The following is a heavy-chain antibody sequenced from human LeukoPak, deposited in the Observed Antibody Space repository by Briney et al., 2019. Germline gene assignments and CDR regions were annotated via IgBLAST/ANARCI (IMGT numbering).Heavy chain of an antibody. CDR1: GFTFSSYA. CDR2: ISGSGGST. J-gene: IGHJ4*02. CDR3: AKDLQPAAGMFPPRGNFDY. Sequence: GSLRLSCAASGFTFSSYAMSWVRQAPGKGLEWVSAISGSGGSTYYADSVKGRFTISRDNSKNTLYLQMKSLRAEDTAVYYCAKDLQPAAGMFPPRGNFDYWGQGTLVTVSS. D-gene: IGHD6-13*01. V-gene: IGHV3-23*01.